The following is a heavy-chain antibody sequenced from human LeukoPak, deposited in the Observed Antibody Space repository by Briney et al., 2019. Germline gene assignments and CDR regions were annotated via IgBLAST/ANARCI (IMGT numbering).Heavy chain of an antibody. CDR2: IYTGGNT. Sequence: PGGSLRLSCAASGFTVDSNYLSWVRQAPGKGLEWVSTIYTGGNTYYAASVKGRFTISRDNSKNTLYLQMNSLRAEDTAVYYCAKDADTKWAPIDYWGQGTLVTVSS. CDR3: AKDADTKWAPIDY. D-gene: IGHD1-26*01. J-gene: IGHJ4*02. V-gene: IGHV3-53*01. CDR1: GFTVDSNY.